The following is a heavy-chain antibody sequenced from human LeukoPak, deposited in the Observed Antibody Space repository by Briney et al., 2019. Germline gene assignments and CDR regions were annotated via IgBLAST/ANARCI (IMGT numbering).Heavy chain of an antibody. V-gene: IGHV1-18*01. J-gene: IGHJ6*02. CDR3: ARVSQWLDSGSNYYYYGMDV. D-gene: IGHD6-19*01. CDR2: ISAYNGNT. Sequence: ASVKVSCKASGYTFTSYGISWVRQAPGRGLEWMGWISAYNGNTNYAQKLQGRVTMTTDTSTSTAYMELRSLRSDDTAVYYCARVSQWLDSGSNYYYYGMDVWGQGTTVTVSS. CDR1: GYTFTSYG.